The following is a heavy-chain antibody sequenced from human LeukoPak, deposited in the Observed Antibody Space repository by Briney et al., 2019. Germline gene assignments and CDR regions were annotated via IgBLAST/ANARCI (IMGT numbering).Heavy chain of an antibody. V-gene: IGHV3-64D*09. J-gene: IGHJ4*02. CDR3: VRESAYYDY. D-gene: IGHD3-22*01. CDR1: GFTFSAYP. CDR2: ISSNGAST. Sequence: GGSLRLSCSASGFTFSAYPMHWVRQAPGKRLENVSAISSNGASTYYAGSLKGRFTISRDNSKNTLYLQMSSLRPEDTALYYCVRESAYYDYWGQGTLVTVSS.